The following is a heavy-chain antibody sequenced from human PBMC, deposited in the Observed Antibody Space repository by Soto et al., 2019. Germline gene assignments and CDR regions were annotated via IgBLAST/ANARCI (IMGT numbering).Heavy chain of an antibody. CDR2: IYYSGST. CDR3: AGCIAVAGPPSLGFDY. Sequence: SETLSLTCTFSGFSLSGYYLILIRPPPGKGLEWIGYIYYSGSTNYNPSLKSRVTISVDTSKNQFSLKLSSVTAADTAVYYCAGCIAVAGPPSLGFDYWGQGTRVTVS. D-gene: IGHD6-19*01. V-gene: IGHV4-59*01. CDR1: GFSLSGYY. J-gene: IGHJ4*02.